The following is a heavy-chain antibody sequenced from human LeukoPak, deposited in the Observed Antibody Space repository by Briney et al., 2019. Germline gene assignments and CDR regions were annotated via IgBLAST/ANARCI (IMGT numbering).Heavy chain of an antibody. D-gene: IGHD6-19*01. V-gene: IGHV1-18*01. Sequence: VASVKVSCKASGYTFTSYGISWVRQAPGQGLGWMGWISAYNGNTNYAQKLQGRVTMTTDTSTSTAYMELRSLRSDDTAVYYCARDRLEVAGTGGNYWGQGTLVTVSS. CDR1: GYTFTSYG. J-gene: IGHJ4*02. CDR3: ARDRLEVAGTGGNY. CDR2: ISAYNGNT.